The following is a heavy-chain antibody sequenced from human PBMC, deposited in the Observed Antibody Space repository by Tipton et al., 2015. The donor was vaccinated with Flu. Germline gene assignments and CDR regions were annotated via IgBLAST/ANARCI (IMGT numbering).Heavy chain of an antibody. CDR2: IYPSGGGT. CDR1: GYTFSNYN. CDR3: ARGMNTGLVDV. D-gene: IGHD1-14*01. J-gene: IGHJ6*02. V-gene: IGHV1-46*01. Sequence: QVQLVQSGAEVRKPGASVKVSCKASGYTFSNYNMHWVRQAPGQGLEWMGIIYPSGGGTRYAQKFQGRVTVTRDKSTTTVYMELSSLTSDDTAVYYCARGMNTGLVDVWGQGTTVTVSS.